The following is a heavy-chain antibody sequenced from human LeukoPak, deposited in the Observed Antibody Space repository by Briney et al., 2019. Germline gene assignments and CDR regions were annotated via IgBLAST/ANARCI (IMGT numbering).Heavy chain of an antibody. D-gene: IGHD1-1*01. CDR1: GDNVSSNSAA. CDR2: TYYRSKWYN. J-gene: IGHJ4*02. V-gene: IGHV6-1*01. CDR3: ARQLGFYDY. Sequence: SQTLSLTCAISGDNVSSNSAAWHWIRQSPSRGLEWLGRTYYRSKWYNEFAVSVQSRITIDPDTSKNQFSLHLNYVTPEDTAVYYCARQLGFYDYWGQGTLVTVSS.